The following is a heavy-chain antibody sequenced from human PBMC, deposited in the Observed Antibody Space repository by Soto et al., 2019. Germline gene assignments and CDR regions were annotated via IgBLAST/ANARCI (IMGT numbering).Heavy chain of an antibody. Sequence: QVQLVQSGAEVKKPGASVKVSCKASGYTFTSYGISWVRQAPGQGLEWMGWISAYNGNTNYAQKLQGRVTMTTDTSXSXGYMEMRSLRSDDTAVYYCARSIAVAGDYYYYVMDVWGQGTTVTVSS. CDR2: ISAYNGNT. J-gene: IGHJ6*02. CDR3: ARSIAVAGDYYYYVMDV. V-gene: IGHV1-18*01. D-gene: IGHD6-19*01. CDR1: GYTFTSYG.